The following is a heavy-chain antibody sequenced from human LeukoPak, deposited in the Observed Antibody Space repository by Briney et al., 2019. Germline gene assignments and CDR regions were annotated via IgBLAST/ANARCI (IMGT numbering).Heavy chain of an antibody. D-gene: IGHD3-10*01. V-gene: IGHV1-2*06. J-gene: IGHJ4*02. CDR2: INPNSGGT. CDR3: ARDITMVRGVIEHDY. CDR1: GYTFTGYY. Sequence: ASVKVSCKASGYTFTGYYMHWVRQAPGQGLEWMGRINPNSGGTNYAQKFQGRVTMTRDTSISTAYMELSRLRSDDTAVYYCARDITMVRGVIEHDYWGQGTLVTVSS.